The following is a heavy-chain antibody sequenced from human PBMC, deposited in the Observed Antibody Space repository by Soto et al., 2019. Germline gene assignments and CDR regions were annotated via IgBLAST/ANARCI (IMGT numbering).Heavy chain of an antibody. D-gene: IGHD3-16*01. J-gene: IGHJ2*01. Sequence: EVQLLESGGGLVQPGGSLRLSCAASGFTFSSYAMSWVRQAPGKGLEWVSAISGSGGSTYYADSVKGRFTISRDNSKNTLYLQINSLRAEDTAVYYCANLKDDNWGARWGRGTLVTVSS. CDR3: ANLKDDNWGAR. CDR2: ISGSGGST. CDR1: GFTFSSYA. V-gene: IGHV3-23*01.